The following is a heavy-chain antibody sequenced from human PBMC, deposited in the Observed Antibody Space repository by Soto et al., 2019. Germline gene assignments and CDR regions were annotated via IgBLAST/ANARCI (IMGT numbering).Heavy chain of an antibody. CDR2: ISAYNGNT. CDR1: GYTFTSYG. CDR3: ARDDYYDSSGYYYVEHYYGMDV. D-gene: IGHD3-22*01. V-gene: IGHV1-18*01. J-gene: IGHJ6*02. Sequence: DSVKVSCKASGYTFTSYGISWVRQAPGQGREGMGWISAYNGNTNYAQKLQGRVTMPTATSTSTAYMELRSLRSHDTAVYYCARDDYYDSSGYYYVEHYYGMDVWGQGTTVTVSS.